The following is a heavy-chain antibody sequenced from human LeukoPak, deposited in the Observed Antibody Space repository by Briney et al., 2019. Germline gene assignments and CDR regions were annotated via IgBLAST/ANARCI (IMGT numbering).Heavy chain of an antibody. CDR1: GGSISYGSYY. Sequence: PSETLSLTCTVSGGSISYGSYYWSWIRQPAGKGLEWIGRIYSTGKTNYNPSLESRVTISVDTSKNQFSLKLSSVTAADTAVYYCASSLISPTNLFDPWGQGTLVTVSS. CDR2: IYSTGKT. D-gene: IGHD1-1*01. J-gene: IGHJ5*02. CDR3: ASSLISPTNLFDP. V-gene: IGHV4-61*02.